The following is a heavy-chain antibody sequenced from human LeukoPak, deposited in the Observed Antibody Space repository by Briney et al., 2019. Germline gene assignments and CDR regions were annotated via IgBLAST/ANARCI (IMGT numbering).Heavy chain of an antibody. CDR3: ARGSTVGATESLGFDY. V-gene: IGHV1-2*02. D-gene: IGHD1-26*01. CDR2: INPNSGDT. Sequence: ASVKVSCKSSGYTFTGYYMLWVRQAPGQGLEWMGWINPNSGDTHYAQKFQGRVTMTRDTSISTAYMELSRLRSDDTAVYYCARGSTVGATESLGFDYWGQGTPVTVSS. J-gene: IGHJ4*02. CDR1: GYTFTGYY.